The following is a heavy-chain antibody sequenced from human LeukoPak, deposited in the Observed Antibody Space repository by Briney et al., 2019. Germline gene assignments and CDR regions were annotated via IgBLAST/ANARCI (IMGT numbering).Heavy chain of an antibody. CDR3: ARVRYGSGNYYNAFDI. CDR1: GFTFSSYS. V-gene: IGHV3-21*01. D-gene: IGHD3-10*01. CDR2: ITSSSNYI. J-gene: IGHJ3*02. Sequence: SGGSLRLSCTVSGFTFSSYSMNWVRQAPGKGLEWVSSITSSSNYIYYADSVKGRFTISRDNAKNSPYLQMNSLRAEDTAVYYCARVRYGSGNYYNAFDIWGQGTMVTVSS.